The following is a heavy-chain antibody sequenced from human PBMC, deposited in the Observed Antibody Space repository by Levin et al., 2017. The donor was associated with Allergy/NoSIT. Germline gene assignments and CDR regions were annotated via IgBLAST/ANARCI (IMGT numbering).Heavy chain of an antibody. V-gene: IGHV3-21*01. Sequence: GESLKISCAASGFTFSSYSMNWVRQAPGKGLEWVSSISSSSSYIYYADSVKGRFTISRDNAKNSLYQQMNSLRAEDTAVYYCARDGEVASYYDFWSGYYRQQGRVAFDIWGQGTMVTVSS. CDR1: GFTFSSYS. J-gene: IGHJ3*02. CDR3: ARDGEVASYYDFWSGYYRQQGRVAFDI. CDR2: ISSSSSYI. D-gene: IGHD3-3*01.